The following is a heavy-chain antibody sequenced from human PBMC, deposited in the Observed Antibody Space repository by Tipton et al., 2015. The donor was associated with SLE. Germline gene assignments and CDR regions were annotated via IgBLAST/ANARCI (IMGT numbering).Heavy chain of an antibody. Sequence: TLSLTCTVSGGSISSNSYYWGWIRQPPGKGLEWIGSLYYTGTTYYSPSLKSRLTISIDTSKNQFSLKLSSVTAADTAVYYCARDGKGAARPFDYWGQGTLVTVSS. V-gene: IGHV4-39*07. CDR1: GGSISSNSYY. D-gene: IGHD6-6*01. CDR2: LYYTGTT. CDR3: ARDGKGAARPFDY. J-gene: IGHJ4*02.